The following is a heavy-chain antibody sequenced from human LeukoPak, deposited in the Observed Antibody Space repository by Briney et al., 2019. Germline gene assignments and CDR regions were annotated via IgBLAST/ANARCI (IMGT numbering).Heavy chain of an antibody. Sequence: GEALMISCKGSGYSFTNYWIGWVRQMPGKGPEWMGMIYPGDSDTRYRPSFQGQVTISADKSISTAYSQWSSLKASDTAMYYCARHLPGFDYWGQGTLVTVSS. J-gene: IGHJ4*02. CDR1: GYSFTNYW. D-gene: IGHD2-2*01. CDR2: IYPGDSDT. CDR3: ARHLPGFDY. V-gene: IGHV5-51*01.